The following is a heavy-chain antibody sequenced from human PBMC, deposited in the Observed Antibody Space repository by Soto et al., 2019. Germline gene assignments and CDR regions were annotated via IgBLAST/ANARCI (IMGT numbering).Heavy chain of an antibody. J-gene: IGHJ6*02. CDR3: ARDIVATISPYYYYYGMDV. V-gene: IGHV4-30-4*01. D-gene: IGHD5-12*01. Sequence: QVQLQESGPGLVKPSQTLSLTCTVSGGSISSGDYYWSWIRQPPGKGLEWIGYIYYSGSTYYNPSLKSRVTISVDTYKNQFSLKLSSVTAADTAVYYCARDIVATISPYYYYYGMDVWGQGTTVTVSS. CDR1: GGSISSGDYY. CDR2: IYYSGST.